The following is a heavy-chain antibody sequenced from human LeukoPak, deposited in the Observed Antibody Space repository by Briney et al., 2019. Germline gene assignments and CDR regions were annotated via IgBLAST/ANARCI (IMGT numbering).Heavy chain of an antibody. CDR2: IYTSGST. CDR3: ARENAYYDSSGYYSMGGFDY. CDR1: GGSISSGSYC. Sequence: PSETLSLACTVSGGSISSGSYCWSWIRQRPGKGLEWIGRIYTSGSTNYNLSLKSRVTISVDTSKNQFSLKLSSVTAADTAVYYCARENAYYDSSGYYSMGGFDYWGQGTLVTVSS. D-gene: IGHD3-22*01. J-gene: IGHJ4*02. V-gene: IGHV4-61*02.